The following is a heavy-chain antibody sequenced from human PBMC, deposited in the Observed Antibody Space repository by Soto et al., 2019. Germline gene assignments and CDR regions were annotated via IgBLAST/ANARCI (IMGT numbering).Heavy chain of an antibody. Sequence: VQLVQSGAEVRKPGASVKVSCTASGDSLDGYYIHWVRQTPGQGLEWMGWIFPKSGGTRLQRRFQGRVSMTSESSTGPVYLDVTSLAFDDTAVYCCPREGMFHFEAKDYYPSAYGLDFWGQGTTVTVSS. CDR2: IFPKSGGT. CDR1: GDSLDGYY. V-gene: IGHV1-2*02. CDR3: PREGMFHFEAKDYYPSAYGLDF. D-gene: IGHD3-10*01. J-gene: IGHJ6*02.